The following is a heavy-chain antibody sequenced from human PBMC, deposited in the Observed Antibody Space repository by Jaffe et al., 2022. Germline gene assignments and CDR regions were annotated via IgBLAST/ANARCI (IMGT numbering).Heavy chain of an antibody. D-gene: IGHD2-2*01. CDR1: GGTFSSYA. V-gene: IGHV1-69*05. Sequence: QVQLVQSGAEVKKPGSSVKVSCKASGGTFSSYAISWVRQAPGQGLEWMGGIIPIFGTANYAQKFQGRVTITTDESTSTAYMELSSLRSEDTAVYYCARDRGVVVPAAGEYYYYYYMDVWGKGTTVTVSS. J-gene: IGHJ6*03. CDR3: ARDRGVVVPAAGEYYYYYYMDV. CDR2: IIPIFGTA.